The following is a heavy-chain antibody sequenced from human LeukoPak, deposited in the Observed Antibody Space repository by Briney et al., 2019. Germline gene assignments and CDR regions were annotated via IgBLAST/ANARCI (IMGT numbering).Heavy chain of an antibody. CDR1: GGSISTDNCY. CDR2: IYTSGST. V-gene: IGHV4-61*02. CDR3: ARFDYGDYSASAKFDY. D-gene: IGHD4-17*01. Sequence: PSETLSLTCTVSGGSISTDNCYWGWIRQPPGKGLEWIGRIYTSGSTNYNPSLKSRVTISVDTSKNQFSLKLSSVTAADTAVYYCARFDYGDYSASAKFDYWGQGTLVTVSS. J-gene: IGHJ4*02.